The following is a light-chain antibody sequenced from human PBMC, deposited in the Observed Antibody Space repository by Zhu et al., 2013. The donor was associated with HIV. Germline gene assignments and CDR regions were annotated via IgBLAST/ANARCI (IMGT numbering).Light chain of an antibody. CDR1: QSVSSY. Sequence: EIVLTQSPATLSLSPGERATLSCRASQSVSSYLAWYQQKPGQAPRLLIYGASNRATWQSQTGSVAVGLGQTSLSPSADWSLKILLVYYCQHYSRSLWTFGLRGPTVEIK. J-gene: IGKJ1*01. CDR2: GAS. V-gene: IGKV3-20*01. CDR3: QHYSRSLWT.